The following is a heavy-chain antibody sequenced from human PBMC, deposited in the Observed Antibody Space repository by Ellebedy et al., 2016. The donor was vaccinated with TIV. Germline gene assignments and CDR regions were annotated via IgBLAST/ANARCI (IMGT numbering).Heavy chain of an antibody. CDR1: GYTFTDYT. CDR3: ARRTGTSWFDP. V-gene: IGHV1-2*02. Sequence: ASVKVSCKASGYTFTDYTVHWVRQAPGQGLEWMGWVRSRDGATRYAQKFLGRVTLTRDTSVRTVYMDLSRLTSIDTAVYYCARRTGTSWFDPWGQGTLVTVSS. D-gene: IGHD3-10*01. CDR2: VRSRDGAT. J-gene: IGHJ5*02.